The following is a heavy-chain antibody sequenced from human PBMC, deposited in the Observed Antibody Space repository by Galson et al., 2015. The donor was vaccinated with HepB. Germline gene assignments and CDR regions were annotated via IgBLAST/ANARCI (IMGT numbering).Heavy chain of an antibody. D-gene: IGHD3-22*01. CDR1: GFTFSSYA. Sequence: SLRLSCAASGFTFSSYAMSWVRQAPGKGLEWVSAISGSGGSTYYADSVKGRFTISRDNSKNTLYLQMNSLRAEDTAVYYCAKVPLYYYDSSGYFDYWGQGTLVTVSS. CDR3: AKVPLYYYDSSGYFDY. J-gene: IGHJ4*02. V-gene: IGHV3-23*01. CDR2: ISGSGGST.